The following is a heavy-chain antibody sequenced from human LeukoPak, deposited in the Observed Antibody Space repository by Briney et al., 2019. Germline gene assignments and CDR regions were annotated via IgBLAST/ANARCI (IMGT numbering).Heavy chain of an antibody. CDR3: AREKLWLRGDGKSFDY. D-gene: IGHD5-18*01. CDR2: IIPIFGTA. J-gene: IGHJ4*02. Sequence: ASVKVSCKASGGTFSSYAISWVRQAPGQGLEWMGGIIPIFGTANYAQKFQGRVTITADESTSTAYMELSSLRSEDTAVYYCAREKLWLRGDGKSFDYWGQGTLVTVSS. V-gene: IGHV1-69*01. CDR1: GGTFSSYA.